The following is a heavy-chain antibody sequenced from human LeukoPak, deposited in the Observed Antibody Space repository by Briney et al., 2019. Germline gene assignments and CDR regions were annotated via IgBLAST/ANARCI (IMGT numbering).Heavy chain of an antibody. J-gene: IGHJ4*02. D-gene: IGHD6-6*01. Sequence: ASVKVSCKASGGTFSSYAISWVRQAPGQGLEWMGGIITIFGTANYAQKFQGRVTITTDESTSTAYMELSSLRSEDTAVYYCARQNIAARDWFDYWGQGTLVTVSS. CDR1: GGTFSSYA. CDR3: ARQNIAARDWFDY. CDR2: IITIFGTA. V-gene: IGHV1-69*05.